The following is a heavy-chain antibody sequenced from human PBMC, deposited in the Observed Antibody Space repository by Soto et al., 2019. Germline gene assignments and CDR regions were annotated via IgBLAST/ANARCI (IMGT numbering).Heavy chain of an antibody. CDR2: IIPILGIA. CDR3: AREVAGTEGAY. J-gene: IGHJ4*02. V-gene: IGHV1-69*08. CDR1: GGTFSSYT. D-gene: IGHD6-19*01. Sequence: QVQLVQSGAEVKKPGSSVKVSCKASGGTFSSYTISWVRQAPGQGLEWMGRIIPILGIANYAQKLQGXXTXTXXKSTSTAYMELSSLRSEDTAVYYCAREVAGTEGAYWGQGTLVTVSS.